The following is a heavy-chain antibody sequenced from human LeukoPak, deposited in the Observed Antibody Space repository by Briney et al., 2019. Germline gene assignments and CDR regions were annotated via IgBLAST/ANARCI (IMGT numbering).Heavy chain of an antibody. V-gene: IGHV4-39*01. CDR3: ARRGHCSSTSCYAFDY. CDR1: GGSISSSSYY. CDR2: IYYSGST. J-gene: IGHJ4*02. Sequence: SETLSLTCTVSGGSISSSSYYWGWIRQPPGKGLEWIGSIYYSGSTYYTPSLKSRVTISVDTPKNQFSLKLNSVTAADTAVYYCARRGHCSSTSCYAFDYWGQGTLVTVSS. D-gene: IGHD2-2*01.